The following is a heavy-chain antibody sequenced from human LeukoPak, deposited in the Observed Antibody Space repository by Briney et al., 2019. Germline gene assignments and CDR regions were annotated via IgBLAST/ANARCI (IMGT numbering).Heavy chain of an antibody. CDR1: GYTFTGYY. V-gene: IGHV1-2*02. CDR3: ARAGSSSDWFDP. J-gene: IGHJ5*02. CDR2: INPNSGGT. D-gene: IGHD6-13*01. Sequence: ASVKVSCKASGYTFTGYYMHWVRQAPGQGLEWMGWINPNSGGTNYAQKFQGGVTMTRDTSISTAYMELSRLRSDDTAVYYCARAGSSSDWFDPWGQGTLVTVSS.